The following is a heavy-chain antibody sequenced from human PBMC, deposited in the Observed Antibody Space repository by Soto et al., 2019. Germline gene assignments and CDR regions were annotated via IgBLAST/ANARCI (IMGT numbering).Heavy chain of an antibody. CDR2: ISAYNGNT. CDR1: GYTFTTYA. D-gene: IGHD5-12*01. CDR3: TRGGPPFDY. V-gene: IGHV1-18*03. J-gene: IGHJ4*02. Sequence: QVQLVQSGAELKKPGASVKVSCKASGYTFTTYAISWVRQAPGQGLEWMGWISAYNGNTNYAQNLQGRVTMTTDTPTSTAYMELRSMRADDMAVYYCTRGGPPFDYWGQGTGVSVSS.